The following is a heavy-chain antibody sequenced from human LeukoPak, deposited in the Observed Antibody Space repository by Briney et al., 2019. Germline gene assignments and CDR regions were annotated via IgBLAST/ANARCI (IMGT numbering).Heavy chain of an antibody. J-gene: IGHJ4*02. CDR1: GFPVRSNY. CDR3: ARWGGVTNFDY. D-gene: IGHD2-21*02. CDR2: IYSGGTS. Sequence: PGGSLRLSCAASGFPVRSNYMSGVRQAPGKGLEWVSIIYSGGTSYYADSVKGRFTISRDNSKNTLYLQMNSLRAEDTAVYYCARWGGVTNFDYWGQGTLVTVSS. V-gene: IGHV3-53*01.